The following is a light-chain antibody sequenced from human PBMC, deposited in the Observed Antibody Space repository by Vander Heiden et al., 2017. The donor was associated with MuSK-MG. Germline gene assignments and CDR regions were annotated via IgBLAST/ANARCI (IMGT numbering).Light chain of an antibody. J-gene: IGLJ2*01. CDR1: KVGDKY. CDR3: QAWDSSTVV. CDR2: QDS. Sequence: SYELTQPPSVSVSPGQTASITCSGDKVGDKYACWYQQKPGQSPVLVIYQDSKRPSGSPERFSGSNSGNTATLTISGTQAMDEADYYCQAWDSSTVVFGGGTKLTVL. V-gene: IGLV3-1*01.